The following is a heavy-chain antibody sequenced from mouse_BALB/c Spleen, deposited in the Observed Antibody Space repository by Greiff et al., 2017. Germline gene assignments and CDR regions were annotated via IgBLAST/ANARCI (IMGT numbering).Heavy chain of an antibody. CDR1: GFNIKDTY. CDR2: IDPANGNT. V-gene: IGHV14-3*02. D-gene: IGHD2-10*02. CDR3: ARSGYGNLLYAMDY. Sequence: EVQGVESGAELVKPGASVKLSCTASGFNIKDTYMHWVKQRPEQGLEWIGRIDPANGNTKYDPKFQGKATITADTSSNTAYLQLSSLTSEDTAVYYCARSGYGNLLYAMDYWGQGTSVTVSS. J-gene: IGHJ4*01.